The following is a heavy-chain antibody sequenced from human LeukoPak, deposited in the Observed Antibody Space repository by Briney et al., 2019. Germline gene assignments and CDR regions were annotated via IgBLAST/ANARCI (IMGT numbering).Heavy chain of an antibody. CDR3: TREVSGSLYFDY. CDR1: GGTFSSYA. V-gene: IGHV1-69*05. D-gene: IGHD1-26*01. CDR2: IIPIFGTA. J-gene: IGHJ4*02. Sequence: ASVKVSCKASGGTFSSYAISWVRQAPGQGLEWMGGIIPIFGTANYAQKFQGRVTITTDESTSTAYMELSSLRSEDTAVYYCTREVSGSLYFDYWGQGTLVTVSS.